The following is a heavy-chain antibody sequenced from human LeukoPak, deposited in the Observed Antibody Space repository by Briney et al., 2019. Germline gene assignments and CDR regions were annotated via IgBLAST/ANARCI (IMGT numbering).Heavy chain of an antibody. D-gene: IGHD1-26*01. CDR3: ARDGSIVGATRDHLCPLKY. CDR2: ISAYNGNT. Sequence: ASVKVSCKASGYTFTSYAMNWVRQAPGQGLEWMGWISAYNGNTNYAQKLQGRVTMTTDTSTSTAYMELRSLRSDDTAVYYCARDGSIVGATRDHLCPLKYWGQGTLVTVSS. CDR1: GYTFTSYA. V-gene: IGHV1-18*01. J-gene: IGHJ4*02.